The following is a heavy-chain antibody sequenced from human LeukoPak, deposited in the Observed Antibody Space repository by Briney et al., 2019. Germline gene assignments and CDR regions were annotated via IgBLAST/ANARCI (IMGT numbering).Heavy chain of an antibody. CDR2: ISGSGGST. V-gene: IGHV3-23*01. Sequence: GGSLRLSCAASGFTFSSYAMSWFRQAPGKGLEWVSAISGSGGSTYYADSAKGRFTISRDNSKNTLYLQMNSLRAEDTAVYYCAKARPSGYDYDYWGQGTLVTVSS. D-gene: IGHD5-12*01. CDR3: AKARPSGYDYDY. J-gene: IGHJ4*02. CDR1: GFTFSSYA.